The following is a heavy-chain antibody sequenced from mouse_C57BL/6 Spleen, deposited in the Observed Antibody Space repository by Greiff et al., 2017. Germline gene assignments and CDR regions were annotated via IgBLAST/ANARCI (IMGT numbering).Heavy chain of an antibody. D-gene: IGHD1-1*01. Sequence: EVQLQQSGPELVKPGASVKISCKASGYTFTDYYMNWVKQSHGKSLEWIGDINPNNGGTSYNQKFKGKATLTVDKSSSTAYMELRSLTSEDSAVYYCARAPLYYGSSLWYFDVWGTGTTVTVSS. CDR2: INPNNGGT. CDR3: ARAPLYYGSSLWYFDV. J-gene: IGHJ1*03. V-gene: IGHV1-26*01. CDR1: GYTFTDYY.